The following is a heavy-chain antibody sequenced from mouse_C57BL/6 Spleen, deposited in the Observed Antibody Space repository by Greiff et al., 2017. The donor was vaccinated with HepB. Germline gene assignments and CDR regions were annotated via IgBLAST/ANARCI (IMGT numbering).Heavy chain of an antibody. V-gene: IGHV1-82*01. CDR3: ARADGYPFYAMDY. D-gene: IGHD2-3*01. CDR2: IYPGDGDT. CDR1: GYAFSSSW. J-gene: IGHJ4*01. Sequence: QLQLKESGPELVKPGASVKISCKASGYAFSSSWMNWVKQRPGKGLEWIGRIYPGDGDTNYNGKFKGKATLTADKSSSTAYMQLSSLTSEDSAVYFCARADGYPFYAMDYWGQGTSVTVSS.